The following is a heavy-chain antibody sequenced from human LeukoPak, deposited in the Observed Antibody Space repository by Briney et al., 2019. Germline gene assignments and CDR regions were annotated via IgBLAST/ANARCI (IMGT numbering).Heavy chain of an antibody. J-gene: IGHJ5*02. CDR3: TRWGGSKIYSPGWFDP. CDR1: GFTFSNAW. Sequence: GGSLRLSCAASGFTFSNAWMSWVRQAPGKGLEWLGRIKSKTDGGTTDYAAPVKGRFTISRDDSKNTVYLQMRSLKTEDTAVYYCTRWGGSKIYSPGWFDPWGQGTLVTVSS. V-gene: IGHV3-15*01. CDR2: IKSKTDGGTT. D-gene: IGHD3-3*01.